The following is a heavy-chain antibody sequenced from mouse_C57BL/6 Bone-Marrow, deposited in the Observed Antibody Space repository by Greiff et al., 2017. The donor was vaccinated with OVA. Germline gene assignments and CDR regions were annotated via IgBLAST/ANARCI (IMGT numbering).Heavy chain of an antibody. CDR2: IYPGNSDT. J-gene: IGHJ3*01. CDR1: GYTFTSYW. D-gene: IGHD2-2*01. CDR3: MVTTTGPWFAY. Sequence: DVKLQESGTVLARPGASVKMSCKTSGYTFTSYWMHWVKQRPGQGLEWIGAIYPGNSDTSYNQKFTGKAKLTAVTSASTAYMELSSLTNEDSAVYYCMVTTTGPWFAYWGQGTLVTVSA. V-gene: IGHV1-5*01.